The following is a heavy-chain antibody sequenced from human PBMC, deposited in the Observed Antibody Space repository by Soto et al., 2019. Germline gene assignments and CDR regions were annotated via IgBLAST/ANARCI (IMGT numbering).Heavy chain of an antibody. CDR1: GGYFSGYY. J-gene: IGHJ3*02. CDR2: INHSGST. D-gene: IGHD3-3*01. V-gene: IGHV4-34*01. Sequence: PSEPLCLTNAVYGGYFSGYYWRWIRQHPGKGLEWIGEINHSGSTNYSPSLKSRVTISVDTSKNQFSLKLSSVTAADTAVYYCARVDVLRFSNDGAFDIWGQGTMVTVSS. CDR3: ARVDVLRFSNDGAFDI.